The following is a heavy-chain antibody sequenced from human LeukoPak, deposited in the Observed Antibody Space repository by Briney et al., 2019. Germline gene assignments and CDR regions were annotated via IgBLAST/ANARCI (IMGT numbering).Heavy chain of an antibody. J-gene: IGHJ4*02. CDR1: AYTFTGNY. CDR3: ARYSGYDMPLGDY. CDR2: NTPNSGGT. Sequence: AAVKVSRKASAYTFTGNYIHWVRQAPAQGLEWMGSNTPNSGGTNYAQKFQGRATMPRDTSISTAYMELRRLRSDDKAVYYYARYSGYDMPLGDYWDQGTLVTVPS. V-gene: IGHV1-2*02. D-gene: IGHD5-12*01.